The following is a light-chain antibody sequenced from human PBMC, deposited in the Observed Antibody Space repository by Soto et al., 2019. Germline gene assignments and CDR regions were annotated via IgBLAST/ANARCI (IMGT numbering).Light chain of an antibody. CDR3: QQYGSSPYT. Sequence: EIVLTQSPGTLSLSPGERATLSCRASQSVRSSYLAWYQQKPGQAPRLLIYGASTMATGIPDRFSGSGSGTDFTLTISRLEPEDFAVYYCQQYGSSPYTFGQGTQLDI. CDR1: QSVRSSY. V-gene: IGKV3-20*01. CDR2: GAS. J-gene: IGKJ2*01.